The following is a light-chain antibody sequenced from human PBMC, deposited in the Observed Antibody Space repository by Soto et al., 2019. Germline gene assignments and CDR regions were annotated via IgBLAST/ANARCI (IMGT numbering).Light chain of an antibody. CDR3: TSYTSSFTHL. J-gene: IGLJ1*01. CDR2: EVS. V-gene: IGLV2-14*01. CDR1: SSDVGVYNY. Sequence: QSVLTQPASVSGSPGQSITISCAGTSSDVGVYNYVSWYQQHPGKAPKLMIFEVSNRPSGVSNRFSGSKSGNTASLTISGLQTEDEADYYCTSYTSSFTHLFGTGTKVTVL.